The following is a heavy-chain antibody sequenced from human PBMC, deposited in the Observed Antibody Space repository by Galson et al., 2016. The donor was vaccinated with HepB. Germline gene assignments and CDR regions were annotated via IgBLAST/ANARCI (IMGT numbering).Heavy chain of an antibody. V-gene: IGHV3-23*01. D-gene: IGHD3-10*01. CDR3: AKDGSQTAGYMDV. Sequence: SLRLSCAASGFTFTTYGMSWVRQAPGKGLEWVAFISGSGGYTNYADSVKGRFTISRDNSKNTVYLLMNSLRAEDTALYYCAKDGSQTAGYMDVRGTGTTVSVSS. J-gene: IGHJ6*03. CDR2: ISGSGGYT. CDR1: GFTFTTYG.